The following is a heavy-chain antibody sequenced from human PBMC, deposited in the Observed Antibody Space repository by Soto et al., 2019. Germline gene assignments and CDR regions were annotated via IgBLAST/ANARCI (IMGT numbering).Heavy chain of an antibody. CDR2: FDAEAGAA. CDR3: ATDLFPDYADAWVTFRPADY. V-gene: IGHV1-24*01. J-gene: IGHJ4*02. CDR1: GYTLTELS. D-gene: IGHD3-16*02. Sequence: QVELVQSGAEVKKPGASVKVSCKVSGYTLTELSMHWVRQAPGKGLEWMGVFDAEAGAASYAQNLQGRATMTVDTSTDTAYMEVTSLRSEDTAVYYCATDLFPDYADAWVTFRPADYWGQGTQVTVSS.